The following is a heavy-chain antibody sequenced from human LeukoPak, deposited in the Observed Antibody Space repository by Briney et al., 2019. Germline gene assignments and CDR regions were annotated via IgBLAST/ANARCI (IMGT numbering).Heavy chain of an antibody. CDR3: ARGRDYDYGGNGSDY. V-gene: IGHV4-34*01. CDR2: INHSGCT. D-gene: IGHD4-23*01. J-gene: IGHJ4*02. CDR1: GGSFSGYY. Sequence: SETLSLTCAVYGGSFSGYYWSWIRQPPGKGLEWIGEINHSGCTNYNPSLKSRVTISVDTSKNQFSLKLSFVTAADTAVYYCARGRDYDYGGNGSDYWGQGTLVTVSS.